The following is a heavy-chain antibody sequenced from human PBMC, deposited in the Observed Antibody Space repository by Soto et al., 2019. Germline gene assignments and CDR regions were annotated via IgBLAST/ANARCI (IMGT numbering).Heavy chain of an antibody. J-gene: IGHJ2*01. CDR1: GGSISSYY. V-gene: IGHV4-4*09. Sequence: PSETLSLTCTVSGGSISSYYWSWIRQPPGKGLEWIGYIYHSGSTYYNPSLKSRVTISVDTSKNQFSLKLSSVTAADTAVYYCARGSLRGGNWYFDLWGRGTLVTVSS. CDR3: ARGSLRGGNWYFDL. CDR2: IYHSGST. D-gene: IGHD3-16*01.